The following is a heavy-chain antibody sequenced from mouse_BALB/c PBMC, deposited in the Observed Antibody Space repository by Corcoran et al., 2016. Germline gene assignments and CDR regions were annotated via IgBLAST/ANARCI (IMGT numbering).Heavy chain of an antibody. CDR1: GFNIKDYY. CDR2: IDPANGNT. Sequence: EVQLQQSVAELVRPGVLVKLSCKASGFNIKDYYMHWVKQRPEQGLEWFGWIDPANGNTIYDPKFQGKASLTADTSSNSAYLQLSSLTSEDTAVYYCARSKGDNFDYWGQGTTLTVSS. V-gene: IGHV14-1*02. J-gene: IGHJ2*01. CDR3: ARSKGDNFDY. D-gene: IGHD3-3*01.